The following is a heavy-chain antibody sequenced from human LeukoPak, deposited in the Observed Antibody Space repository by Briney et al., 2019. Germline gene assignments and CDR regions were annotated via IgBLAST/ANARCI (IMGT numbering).Heavy chain of an antibody. V-gene: IGHV1-8*03. CDR1: GYTFTSYD. D-gene: IGHD1-20*01. CDR2: MNPNSGNT. CDR3: ASVTGMKGDAFDI. J-gene: IGHJ3*02. Sequence: ASVKVSCKASGYTFTSYDINWVRQATGQGLEWMGWMNPNSGNTGYAQKFQGRVTITRNTSISTAYMELSSLRSEDTAVYYCASVTGMKGDAFDIWGQGTMVTVSS.